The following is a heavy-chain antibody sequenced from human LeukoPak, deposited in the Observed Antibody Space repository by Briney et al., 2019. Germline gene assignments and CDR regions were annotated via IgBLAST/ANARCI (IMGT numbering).Heavy chain of an antibody. J-gene: IGHJ4*02. CDR1: GDSISSHY. V-gene: IGHV4-59*11. CDR3: ARGGHDYGDDDFDY. D-gene: IGHD4-17*01. Sequence: SETLSLTCTVSGDSISSHYWSWIRQPPGKGLEWIGYIYYSGSTYYNPSLKSRVTISVDTSKNQFSLKLSSVTAADTAVYYCARGGHDYGDDDFDYWGQGTLVTVSS. CDR2: IYYSGST.